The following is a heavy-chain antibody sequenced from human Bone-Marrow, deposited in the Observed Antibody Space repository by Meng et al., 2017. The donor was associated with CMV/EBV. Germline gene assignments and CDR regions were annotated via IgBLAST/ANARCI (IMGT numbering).Heavy chain of an antibody. CDR3: ARDDYGMDV. Sequence: GESLKISCAASGFLFYNYNMHWVRQTPGKGLEWVTLISYAGSNKYYTDSVKGRFTISRDNSNNTLYLEINSLTLEDTAVYYCARDDYGMDVWGQRTTVNVAS. CDR1: GFLFYNYN. V-gene: IGHV3-30-3*01. CDR2: ISYAGSNK. J-gene: IGHJ6*02.